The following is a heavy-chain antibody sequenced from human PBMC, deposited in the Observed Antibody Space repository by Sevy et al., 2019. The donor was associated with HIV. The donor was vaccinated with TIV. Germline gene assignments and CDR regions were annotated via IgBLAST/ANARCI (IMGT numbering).Heavy chain of an antibody. CDR1: GYTFSSYG. CDR3: ARAGYLNWFDP. V-gene: IGHV1-18*01. Sequence: ASVKVSCKASGYTFSSYGIGWVRQAPGQGLEWMGWISGYNGNTNFAQKLQGRVTMTTDTSTSTAYMEVRSLRSDDTAVYYCARAGYLNWFDPWGQGTLVTVSS. D-gene: IGHD1-1*01. CDR2: ISGYNGNT. J-gene: IGHJ5*02.